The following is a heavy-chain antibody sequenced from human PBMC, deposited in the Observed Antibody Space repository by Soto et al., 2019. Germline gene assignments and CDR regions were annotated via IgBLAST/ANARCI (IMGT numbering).Heavy chain of an antibody. CDR2: IIPILGIA. CDR3: ARDSPTGTGIAND. V-gene: IGHV1-69*04. D-gene: IGHD6-13*01. Sequence: GASVKVSCKASGGTFSSYTISWVRQAPGQGLEWMGRIIPILGIANYAQKFQGRVTITADKSTSTAYMELSSLRSEDTAVYYCARDSPTGTGIANDWGQGTLVTVSS. J-gene: IGHJ4*02. CDR1: GGTFSSYT.